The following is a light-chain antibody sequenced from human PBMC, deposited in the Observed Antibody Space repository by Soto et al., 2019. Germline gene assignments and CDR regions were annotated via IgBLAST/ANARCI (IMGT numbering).Light chain of an antibody. V-gene: IGKV3-20*01. Sequence: EIVLTQSPATLSLSPGERATLSCRASQTISTNHMAWYQQKAGQAPRLLISVTSTRATGIPDRFIGSGSGTDFALTISRLELEDSAVYYCHQFGMSPLTFGGGTKEEI. CDR2: VTS. CDR3: HQFGMSPLT. J-gene: IGKJ4*01. CDR1: QTISTNH.